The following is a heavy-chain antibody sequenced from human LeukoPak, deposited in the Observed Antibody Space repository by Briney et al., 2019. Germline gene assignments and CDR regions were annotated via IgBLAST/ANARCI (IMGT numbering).Heavy chain of an antibody. CDR2: ISGSGGST. D-gene: IGHD5-12*01. V-gene: IGHV3-23*01. CDR1: GFTFSSYA. J-gene: IGHJ5*02. CDR3: AKDAEVGGYSGYNWFDP. Sequence: GGSLRLPCAASGFTFSSYAMSWVRQAPGKGLEWVSAISGSGGSTYYADSVKGRFTISRDNSKNTLYLQMSSLRAEDTAVYYCAKDAEVGGYSGYNWFDPWGQGTLVTVSS.